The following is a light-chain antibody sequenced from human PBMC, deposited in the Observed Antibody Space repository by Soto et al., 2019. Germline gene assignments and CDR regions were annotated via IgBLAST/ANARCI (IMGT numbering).Light chain of an antibody. CDR3: QQYGTSPLT. V-gene: IGKV3-20*01. CDR2: DVC. J-gene: IGKJ4*01. CDR1: QSVPGSD. Sequence: EVVLRQSPGTLSMSPGDIATLCCRASQSVPGSDVAWYQQKPGQAPRLLIYDVCSRATGTPERFSGSGSGTDFTLNIGRLEPEDFAVYYCQQYGTSPLTFGGGTKVDIK.